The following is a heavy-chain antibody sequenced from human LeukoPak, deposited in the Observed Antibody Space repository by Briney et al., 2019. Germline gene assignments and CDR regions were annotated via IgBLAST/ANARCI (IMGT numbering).Heavy chain of an antibody. CDR2: IKQDGSEK. V-gene: IGHV3-7*01. Sequence: GGSLRLSCIASRFSFSSYWMSWVRQAPGKWLEWVANIKQDGSEKYYVDSVKGRFTISRDSAKNSLYLQMNSLRAEDTAVYYCARNSGSYYFGPYYYMDVWGKGTTVTVSS. D-gene: IGHD1-26*01. CDR3: ARNSGSYYFGPYYYMDV. J-gene: IGHJ6*03. CDR1: RFSFSSYW.